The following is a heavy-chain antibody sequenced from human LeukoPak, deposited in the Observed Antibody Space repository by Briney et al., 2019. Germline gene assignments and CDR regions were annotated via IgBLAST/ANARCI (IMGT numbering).Heavy chain of an antibody. J-gene: IGHJ4*02. CDR2: IWYDGSNK. D-gene: IGHD6-19*01. CDR1: GFTFSSYG. CDR3: ARDPNSGWSIAYYFDY. V-gene: IGHV3-33*01. Sequence: GGSLRLSCAASGFTFSSYGMHWVRQAPGKGLEWVAVIWYDGSNKYYADSVKGRFTISRDNSKNTLYLQMNSLRAEDTAVYYCARDPNSGWSIAYYFDYWGQGTLVTVSS.